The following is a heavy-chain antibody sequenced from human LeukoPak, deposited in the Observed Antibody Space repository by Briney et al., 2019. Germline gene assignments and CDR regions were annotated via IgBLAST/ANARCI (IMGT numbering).Heavy chain of an antibody. J-gene: IGHJ5*02. CDR2: MNPNSGNT. Sequence: ASVKVSCKASGYTFTSYDINWVRQATGQGLEWMGWMNPNSGNTGYAQKFQGRVTMTRNTSISTDYMELSSLRSEDTAVYYCARAPILYCSSTSCYRFDPWGQGTLVTVSS. D-gene: IGHD2-2*01. CDR1: GYTFTSYD. V-gene: IGHV1-8*01. CDR3: ARAPILYCSSTSCYRFDP.